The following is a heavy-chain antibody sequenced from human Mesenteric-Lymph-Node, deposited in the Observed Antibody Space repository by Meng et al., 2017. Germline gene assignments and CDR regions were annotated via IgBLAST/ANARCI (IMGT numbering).Heavy chain of an antibody. J-gene: IGHJ4*02. Sequence: GESLKISCAASGFTFSSYAMHWVRQVPGKGLEWVAVISYDGSNKYYADSVKGRFTISRDNSKNTLYLQMNSLRAEDTAVYYCARDPGGIMITFGGVIVPQGGFDYWGQGTLVTVSS. CDR2: ISYDGSNK. V-gene: IGHV3-30*01. D-gene: IGHD3-16*02. CDR1: GFTFSSYA. CDR3: ARDPGGIMITFGGVIVPQGGFDY.